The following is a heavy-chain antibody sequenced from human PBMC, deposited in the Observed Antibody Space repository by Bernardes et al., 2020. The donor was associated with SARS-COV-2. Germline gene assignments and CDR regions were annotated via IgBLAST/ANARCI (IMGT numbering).Heavy chain of an antibody. D-gene: IGHD3-9*01. CDR2: IWFDGNNR. Sequence: GGSLRLSCAASGFTFSNYGMHWVRQAPGKGLEWVAIIWFDGNNRHYADSVKGRFTISRDNSKNTLYLQMNSLRAEDTAVYYCAGTLVDWLVMGYYGMDVWGQGTTVTVSS. CDR3: AGTLVDWLVMGYYGMDV. CDR1: GFTFSNYG. J-gene: IGHJ6*02. V-gene: IGHV3-33*01.